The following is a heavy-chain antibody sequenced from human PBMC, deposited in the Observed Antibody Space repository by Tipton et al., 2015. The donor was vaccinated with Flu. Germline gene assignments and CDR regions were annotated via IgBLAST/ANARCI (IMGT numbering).Heavy chain of an antibody. CDR1: GDSISANY. J-gene: IGHJ5*02. D-gene: IGHD3-10*01. CDR3: AKDPYGSGRYSP. CDR2: VYHSGAT. V-gene: IGHV4-59*12. Sequence: TLSFTCVVSGDSISANYWSWIRQAPGKGLEWVGHVYHSGATNYNPSLGSRVAISVDTSKKKFSPNLRSVTAADTAVYFCAKDPYGSGRYSPWGQGTLVTVSS.